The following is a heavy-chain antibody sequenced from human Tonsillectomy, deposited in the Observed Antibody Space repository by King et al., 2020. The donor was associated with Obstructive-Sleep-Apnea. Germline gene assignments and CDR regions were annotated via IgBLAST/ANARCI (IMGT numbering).Heavy chain of an antibody. CDR3: AGDSRSFPVSDYYFDY. CDR2: ISSSSSTI. CDR1: GFTFSSYS. J-gene: IGHJ4*02. D-gene: IGHD6-13*01. V-gene: IGHV3-48*04. Sequence: VQLVESGGGLVQPGGSLRLSCAASGFTFSSYSMNWVRQAPGKGLEWVSYISSSSSTIYYADSVKGRFTISRDNAKNSLYLPMNSLRAEDTAVYYCAGDSRSFPVSDYYFDYWGQGTLVTVSS.